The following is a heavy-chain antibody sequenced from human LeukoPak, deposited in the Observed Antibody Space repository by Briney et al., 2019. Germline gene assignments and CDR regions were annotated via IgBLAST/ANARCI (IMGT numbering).Heavy chain of an antibody. CDR2: MNPNSGNT. CDR1: GYTFTSYD. J-gene: IGHJ6*03. Sequence: ASVKVSCKASGYTFTSYDINWVRQATGQGLEWMGWMNPNSGNTGYAQKFQGRVTMTRDTSISTVYMELSSLRSEDTAVYYCARGYCSSTSCYYMDVWGKGTTVTVSS. V-gene: IGHV1-8*01. CDR3: ARGYCSSTSCYYMDV. D-gene: IGHD2-2*01.